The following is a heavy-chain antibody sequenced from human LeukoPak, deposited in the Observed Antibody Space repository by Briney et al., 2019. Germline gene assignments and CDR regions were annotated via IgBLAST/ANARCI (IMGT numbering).Heavy chain of an antibody. CDR1: GGSISSYY. D-gene: IGHD6-13*01. J-gene: IGHJ5*02. V-gene: IGHV4-59*01. CDR3: ARGGYSSSWYGKSNWFDP. CDR2: ICYSGST. Sequence: PSETLFLTCTVSGGSISSYYWSWIRQPPGKGLEWIGYICYSGSTNYNPSLKSRVTISVDTSKNQFSLKLSSVTAADTAVYYCARGGYSSSWYGKSNWFDPWGQGTLVTVSS.